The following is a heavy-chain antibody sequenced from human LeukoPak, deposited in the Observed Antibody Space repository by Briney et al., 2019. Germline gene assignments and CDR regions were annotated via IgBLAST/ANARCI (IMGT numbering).Heavy chain of an antibody. CDR1: GFTFSSYA. J-gene: IGHJ4*02. CDR3: AKHYYDSSGYRYFDY. V-gene: IGHV3-23*01. CDR2: IGGTGVRT. D-gene: IGHD3-22*01. Sequence: PGGSLRLSCASSGFTFSSYAMSWVRQAPGKGLEWVSTIGGTGVRTYYADSVKGRFAISRDNAKNSLYLQMNSLRAEDTALYHCAKHYYDSSGYRYFDYWGQGTLVTVSS.